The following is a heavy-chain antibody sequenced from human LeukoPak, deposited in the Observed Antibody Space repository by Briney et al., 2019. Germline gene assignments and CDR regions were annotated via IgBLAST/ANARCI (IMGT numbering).Heavy chain of an antibody. CDR2: IIPIFGTA. CDR3: ARAGYSYGSYYFDY. Sequence: ASVKVSCKASGYTFTGYYMHWVRQAPGQGLEWMGGIIPIFGTANYAQKFQGRVTITTDESTSTAYMELSSLRSEDTAVYYCARAGYSYGSYYFDYWGQGTLVTVSS. CDR1: GYTFTGYY. J-gene: IGHJ4*02. D-gene: IGHD5-18*01. V-gene: IGHV1-69*05.